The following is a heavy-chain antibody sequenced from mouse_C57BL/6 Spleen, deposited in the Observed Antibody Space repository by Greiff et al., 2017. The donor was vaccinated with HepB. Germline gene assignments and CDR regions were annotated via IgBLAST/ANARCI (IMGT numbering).Heavy chain of an antibody. CDR2: INPSNGGT. J-gene: IGHJ3*01. D-gene: IGHD2-4*01. V-gene: IGHV1-53*01. CDR1: GYTFTSYW. CDR3: ARSRDPYDYSAWFAY. Sequence: QVQLQQPGPELVKPGASVKLSCKASGYTFTSYWMHWVKQRPGQGLEWIGNINPSNGGTKYNEKFKSKATLTVDKSSSTAYMQLSSLTSEDSAVYYCARSRDPYDYSAWFAYWGQGTLVTVSA.